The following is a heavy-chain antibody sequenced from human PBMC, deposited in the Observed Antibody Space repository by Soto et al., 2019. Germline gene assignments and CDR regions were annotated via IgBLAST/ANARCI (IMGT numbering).Heavy chain of an antibody. CDR1: GFTFDDHA. J-gene: IGHJ6*03. CDR2: LNWNSDGI. CDR3: ARGLRLTYDYYHMDF. Sequence: GGSLRLSCVGSGFTFDDHAMHWVRQIPGKGLEWVSGLNWNSDGIGYADSVKGRFTISRDNAKNSLHLQMSSLRAEDTALYYCARGLRLTYDYYHMDFWGQGTTVSVSS. V-gene: IGHV3-9*01. D-gene: IGHD5-12*01.